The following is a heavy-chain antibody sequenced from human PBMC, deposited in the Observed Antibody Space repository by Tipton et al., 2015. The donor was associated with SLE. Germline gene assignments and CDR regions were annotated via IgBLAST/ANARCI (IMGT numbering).Heavy chain of an antibody. CDR2: ISSSSSTI. D-gene: IGHD4-23*01. CDR1: GFTFSSYS. Sequence: SLRLSCAASGFTFSSYSMNWVRQAPGKGLEWVSYISSSSSTIYYADSGKGRFTISRDNAKNSLYLQMNSLRAEDTAVYYCARDSGWEPSYFDYWGQGTLVTVSS. CDR3: ARDSGWEPSYFDY. J-gene: IGHJ4*02. V-gene: IGHV3-48*01.